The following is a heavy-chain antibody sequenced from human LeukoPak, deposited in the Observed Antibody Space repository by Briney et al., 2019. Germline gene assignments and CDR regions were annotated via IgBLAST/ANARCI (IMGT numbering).Heavy chain of an antibody. CDR1: GYAFTGYY. V-gene: IGHV1-2*06. CDR3: ARERVRAAARQNNWFDP. CDR2: INPNSGGT. Sequence: ASVKVSCKASGYAFTGYYMHWVRQAPGQGLEWMGRINPNSGGTNCAQKFQGRVTMTRDTSISTAYMELSRLRSDDTAVYYCARERVRAAARQNNWFDPWGQGTLATVSS. J-gene: IGHJ5*02. D-gene: IGHD6-13*01.